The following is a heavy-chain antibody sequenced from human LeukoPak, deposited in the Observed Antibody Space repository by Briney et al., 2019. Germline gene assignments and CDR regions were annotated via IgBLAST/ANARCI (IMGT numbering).Heavy chain of an antibody. Sequence: PSETLSLTCTVSGGSISSGGYYWSWIRQHPGQGLGGIGNIYYSGSTYYNPSLKSRVTISVDTSKNQFSLKLSSVTAADTAVYYCARESHWGFEYWFDPWGQGTLVTVSS. J-gene: IGHJ5*02. CDR3: ARESHWGFEYWFDP. D-gene: IGHD7-27*01. V-gene: IGHV4-31*03. CDR2: IYYSGST. CDR1: GGSISSGGYY.